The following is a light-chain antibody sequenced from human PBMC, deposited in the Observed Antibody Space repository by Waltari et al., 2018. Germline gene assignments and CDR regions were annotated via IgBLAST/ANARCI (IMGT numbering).Light chain of an antibody. CDR1: QSVLFSLNNKNY. CDR2: WAS. J-gene: IGKJ4*01. CDR3: QQYCTTPLT. Sequence: DIVMTQSPDSLAVSLGERATINCKSSQSVLFSLNNKNYLAWYQQKPGQPPKLLIYWASTRESGVPDRVRGSESGTDFNLTISSLQAEDVAVYYCQQYCTTPLTVGGGTKVEIK. V-gene: IGKV4-1*01.